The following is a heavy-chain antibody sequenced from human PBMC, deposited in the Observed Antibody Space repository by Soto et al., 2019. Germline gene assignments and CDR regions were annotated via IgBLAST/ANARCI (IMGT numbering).Heavy chain of an antibody. Sequence: XETLSLTCTVSGCSISSYYWSWIRQPPGRGLDWIGYIYYSGSTNYNPSLKSRVTISVDTSKNQFSLKLSSVTAADTAVYYCARDGGYSSSWYGPLGEYGMDVWGQGATVTVSS. J-gene: IGHJ6*02. CDR3: ARDGGYSSSWYGPLGEYGMDV. CDR1: GCSISSYY. V-gene: IGHV4-59*01. D-gene: IGHD6-13*01. CDR2: IYYSGST.